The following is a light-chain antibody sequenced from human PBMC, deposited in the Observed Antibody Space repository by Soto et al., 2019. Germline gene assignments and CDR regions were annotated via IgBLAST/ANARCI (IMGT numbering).Light chain of an antibody. CDR2: GAS. J-gene: IGKJ4*01. V-gene: IGKV3-20*01. CDR3: QHYKA. CDR1: HSVSDSF. Sequence: EIVLTQSPGTLSLSPGERATLSCRASHSVSDSFIAWYQQRPGQAPRLLIYGASQRATGIPDRFRGSGSGTHFSLTINRLEHEDFAVYYCQHYKAFGGGTKVDIK.